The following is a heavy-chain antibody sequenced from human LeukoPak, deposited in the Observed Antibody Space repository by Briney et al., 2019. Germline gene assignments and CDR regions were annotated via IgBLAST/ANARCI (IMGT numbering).Heavy chain of an antibody. V-gene: IGHV3-23*01. J-gene: IGHJ6*02. CDR2: ISGGGGGT. Sequence: GGSLRLSCAASGFTFSSYWMNWVRQAPGKGLVWVSGISGGGGGTYYADSVKGRFTISRDNSKNTLYLQMNSLRAEDTAVYYCAKILDDYYYFGMDVWGQGTTVAVSS. D-gene: IGHD1-26*01. CDR3: AKILDDYYYFGMDV. CDR1: GFTFSSYW.